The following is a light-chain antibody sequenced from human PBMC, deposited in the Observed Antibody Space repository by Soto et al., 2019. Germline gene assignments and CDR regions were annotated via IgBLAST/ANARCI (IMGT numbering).Light chain of an antibody. J-gene: IGLJ2*01. V-gene: IGLV1-51*01. Sequence: QSVLTQPPSVSAAPGQTVTISCSGSSSNIGNDYVSWYQQLPGTAPKLLIYDNNKRPSGIPDRFSGSKSGTSATLGITGLQTGDEADYFCGTWDSSLSGVVIGGGTKLTVL. CDR1: SSNIGNDY. CDR2: DNN. CDR3: GTWDSSLSGVV.